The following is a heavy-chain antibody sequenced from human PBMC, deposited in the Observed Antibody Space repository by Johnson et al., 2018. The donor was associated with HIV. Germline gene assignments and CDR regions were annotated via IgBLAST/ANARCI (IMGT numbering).Heavy chain of an antibody. CDR1: GFTFSNYA. CDR3: ARTEITFVGVIDPHDAFDI. Sequence: QVQLVESVGGVVQPGRSLRLSCAASGFTFSNYAMHWVRQAPGKGLEWVAVISYDGSNKYYADSVKGRFTISRDNSKNTLYLQMNSLRAEDTAVYYCARTEITFVGVIDPHDAFDIWGQGTMVTVSS. V-gene: IGHV3-30-3*01. J-gene: IGHJ3*02. CDR2: ISYDGSNK. D-gene: IGHD3-16*02.